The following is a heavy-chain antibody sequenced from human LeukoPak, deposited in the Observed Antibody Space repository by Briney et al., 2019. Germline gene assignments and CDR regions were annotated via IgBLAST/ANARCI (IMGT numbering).Heavy chain of an antibody. J-gene: IGHJ6*03. V-gene: IGHV3-11*04. D-gene: IGHD2-8*02. Sequence: GGALRLSCAASGFTFSEYYMSGVRQAPGKGGEGVAYISSSGRTRNYADSVKGGFTISRENAKNSLYLQMNTLRAEDTAVYYCAGTAGYYYYYYMDVWGKGTTVTVSS. CDR1: GFTFSEYY. CDR3: AGTAGYYYYYYMDV. CDR2: ISSSGRTR.